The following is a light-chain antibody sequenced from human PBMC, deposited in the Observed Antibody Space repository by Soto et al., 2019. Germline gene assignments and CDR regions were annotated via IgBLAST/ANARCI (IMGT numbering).Light chain of an antibody. CDR2: DAS. CDR1: QSVSSY. J-gene: IGKJ5*01. CDR3: QQYGSSPIT. V-gene: IGKV3-11*01. Sequence: EIVMTQSPATLSVSPGERATLSCRASQSVSSYLAWYQQKPGQAPRLLIYDASNRATGIPARFSGSGSGTDFTLTISSLEPEDFAVYYCQQYGSSPITFGHGTRLEIK.